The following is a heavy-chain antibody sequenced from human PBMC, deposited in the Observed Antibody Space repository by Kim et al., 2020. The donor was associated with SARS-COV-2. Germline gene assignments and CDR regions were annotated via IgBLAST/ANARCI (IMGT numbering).Heavy chain of an antibody. D-gene: IGHD2-21*02. Sequence: GESLKISCKGSGYSFTSYWIGWVRQMPGKGLEWMGIIYPGDSDTRYSPSFQGQVTISADKSISTAYLQWSSLKASDTAMYYCARQLYCGGDCCPYYYYGMDVWGQGTTVTVSS. V-gene: IGHV5-51*01. CDR2: IYPGDSDT. CDR3: ARQLYCGGDCCPYYYYGMDV. J-gene: IGHJ6*02. CDR1: GYSFTSYW.